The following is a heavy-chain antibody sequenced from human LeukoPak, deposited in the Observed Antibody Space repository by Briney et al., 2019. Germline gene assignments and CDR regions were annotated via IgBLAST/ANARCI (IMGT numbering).Heavy chain of an antibody. CDR1: GGSISSGGYY. D-gene: IGHD2-2*01. CDR2: IYYSGST. CDR3: ARVPLYCSSTSCYGSKGDYYYYGMDV. J-gene: IGHJ6*02. V-gene: IGHV4-31*03. Sequence: SQTLSLTCTVSGGSISSGGYYWSWIRQHPGKGLEWIGYIYYSGSTYYNPSLKSRVTISVDTSKNQFSLKLSSVTAADTAVYYCARVPLYCSSTSCYGSKGDYYYYGMDVWGQGTTATVSS.